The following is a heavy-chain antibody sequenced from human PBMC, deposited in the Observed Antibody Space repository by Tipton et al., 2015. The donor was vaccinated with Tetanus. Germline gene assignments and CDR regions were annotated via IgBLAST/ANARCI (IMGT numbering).Heavy chain of an antibody. CDR1: GYIFNNYW. CDR3: ARAHCTDGVCNFDF. CDR2: IYPGDSDT. J-gene: IGHJ4*02. D-gene: IGHD2-8*01. V-gene: IGHV5-51*01. Sequence: MQLVQSGGEVKKPGESLKISCKGSGYIFNNYWIGWVRQMPGKGLEWMGIIYPGDSDTRYSPSFQGQVTIPVDKSINTAYLQWSSPKASDTSMFYCARAHCTDGVCNFDFWGQGALVTVAS.